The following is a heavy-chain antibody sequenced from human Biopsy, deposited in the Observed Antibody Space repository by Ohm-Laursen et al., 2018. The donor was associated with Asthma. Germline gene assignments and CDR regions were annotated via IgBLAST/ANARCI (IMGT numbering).Heavy chain of an antibody. J-gene: IGHJ3*02. V-gene: IGHV3-30*01. Sequence: SLRLSCAAPGFSFSNFAIHWVRQAPGKGLEWVGVISKDASTQDYADSVKGRFTMARDNSKNTLDLQMNSLREEDTAVYYCVRDGTDDAFDIWGQGTVVSVSS. CDR2: ISKDASTQ. CDR1: GFSFSNFA. CDR3: VRDGTDDAFDI. D-gene: IGHD1-1*01.